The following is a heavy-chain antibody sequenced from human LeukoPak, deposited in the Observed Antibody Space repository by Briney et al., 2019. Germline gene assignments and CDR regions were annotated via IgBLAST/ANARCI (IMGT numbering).Heavy chain of an antibody. Sequence: ASVKVSCKASGYTFTSYYMHWVRQAPGQGLEWMGIINPSGGSTSYAQKCQGRVTMTRDTSTSTVYMELSSLRSEDTAVYYCARNVVPAAPLDAFDIWGQGTMVTVSS. J-gene: IGHJ3*02. CDR1: GYTFTSYY. CDR3: ARNVVPAAPLDAFDI. V-gene: IGHV1-46*01. CDR2: INPSGGST. D-gene: IGHD2-2*01.